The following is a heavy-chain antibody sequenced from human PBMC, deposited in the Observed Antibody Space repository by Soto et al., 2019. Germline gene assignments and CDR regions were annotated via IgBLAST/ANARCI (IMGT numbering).Heavy chain of an antibody. CDR2: IYWDDDM. J-gene: IGHJ4*02. CDR1: GFSLSTYGEG. Sequence: QITLKESGPTLVKPTQTLTLTCTFSGFSLSTYGEGVAWIRQPPGKALEWLALIYWDDDMRYSPSLRNRLTVAKDPAKNQVVGTMTNVDPKEPGTYFFRHSGLTSLGDSWGQGIAVTFAS. CDR3: RHSGLTSLGDS. V-gene: IGHV2-5*02. D-gene: IGHD2-2*01.